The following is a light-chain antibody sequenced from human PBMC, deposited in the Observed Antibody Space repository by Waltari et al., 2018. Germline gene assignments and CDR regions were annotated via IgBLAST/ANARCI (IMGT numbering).Light chain of an antibody. CDR1: SSDIGGYNY. CDR2: EVN. J-gene: IGLJ1*01. CDR3: SSYAGSNNYV. V-gene: IGLV2-8*01. Sequence: QSALTQPPSASGSPGQSVTISCTGTSSDIGGYNYVSWYQQHPGKAPKLMIYEVNKRPSGVPARFSGSKSGTTASLTVSGLQAEDEADYYCSSYAGSNNYVFGTGTKVTVL.